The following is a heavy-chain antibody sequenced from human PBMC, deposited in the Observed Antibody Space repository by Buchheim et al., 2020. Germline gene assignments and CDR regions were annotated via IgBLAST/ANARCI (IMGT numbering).Heavy chain of an antibody. D-gene: IGHD5-24*01. Sequence: QVQLVESGGGLVKPGGSLRLSCAASGFTFNDYYMSWIRQAPGEGLEWVSYISSSGSTIYYVDYVKGRFTISRDNAKNSLYPQMNSLRAEDTAVYYCARDQERWLQFPERVFDYWGQGTL. V-gene: IGHV3-11*01. CDR1: GFTFNDYY. J-gene: IGHJ4*02. CDR2: ISSSGSTI. CDR3: ARDQERWLQFPERVFDY.